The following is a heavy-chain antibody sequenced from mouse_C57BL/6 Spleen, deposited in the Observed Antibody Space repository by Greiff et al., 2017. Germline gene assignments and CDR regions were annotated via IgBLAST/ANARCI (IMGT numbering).Heavy chain of an antibody. Sequence: EVKLVESGGGLVQPKGSLKLSCAASGFTFNTYAMHWVRQAPGTGLEWVARIRSKSSNYATYYADSVKDRFTISRDDSQSMLYLQMNNLKTEDTAMYYCVREGITTVFSSFDYWGQGTTLTVSS. CDR3: VREGITTVFSSFDY. V-gene: IGHV10-3*01. D-gene: IGHD1-1*01. CDR1: GFTFNTYA. CDR2: IRSKSSNYAT. J-gene: IGHJ2*01.